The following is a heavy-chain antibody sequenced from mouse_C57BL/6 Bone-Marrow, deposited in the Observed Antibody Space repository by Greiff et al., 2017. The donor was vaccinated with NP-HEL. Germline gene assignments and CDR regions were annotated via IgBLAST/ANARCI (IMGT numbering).Heavy chain of an antibody. D-gene: IGHD4-1*01. V-gene: IGHV10-1*01. CDR3: VRRGNWASFAY. CDR1: GFSFNTYA. J-gene: IGHJ3*01. Sequence: EVKLVESGGGLVQPKGSLKLSCAASGFSFNTYAMNWVRQAPGKGLEWVARIRSKSNNYATYYADSVKDRFTISRDDSESMLYLQMNNLKTEDTAMYYCVRRGNWASFAYWGQGTLVTVSA. CDR2: IRSKSNNYAT.